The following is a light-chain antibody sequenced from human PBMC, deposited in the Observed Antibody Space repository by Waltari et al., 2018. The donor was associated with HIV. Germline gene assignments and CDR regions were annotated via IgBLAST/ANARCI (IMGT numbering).Light chain of an antibody. Sequence: DIQMTPSPSSLCASVGDRVTITCRASQGIRNSLAWYQQKPGKAPKLLLYAASRLESGVPSRFSGSGSGTDYTLTISSLQPEDFVTYFCQPYYSTPWTFGQGTKVEIK. CDR1: QGIRNS. CDR3: QPYYSTPWT. CDR2: AAS. J-gene: IGKJ1*01. V-gene: IGKV1-NL1*01.